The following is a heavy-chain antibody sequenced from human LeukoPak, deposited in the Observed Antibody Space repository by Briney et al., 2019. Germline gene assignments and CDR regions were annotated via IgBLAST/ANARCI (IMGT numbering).Heavy chain of an antibody. D-gene: IGHD1-26*01. CDR1: GFTFSSYA. CDR3: AKGVGPFDY. V-gene: IGHV3-23*01. J-gene: IGHJ4*02. CDR2: ISGSGGNS. Sequence: LGGSLRLSCAASGFTFSSYAVSWVRQVPGKGLEWVSVISGSGGNSYYADSVKGRFTISRDNSKNTLYLQMNSLRAEDTALYYCAKGVGPFDYWGQGTLVTVSS.